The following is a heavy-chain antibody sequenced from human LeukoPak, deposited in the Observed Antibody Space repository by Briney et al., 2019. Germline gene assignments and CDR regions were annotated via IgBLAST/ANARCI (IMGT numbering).Heavy chain of an antibody. J-gene: IGHJ4*02. CDR1: GYTFTSYG. CDR3: ARDWSTGD. V-gene: IGHV1-18*01. CDR2: ISAYNGNT. D-gene: IGHD7-27*01. Sequence: ASVKVSCKASGYTFTSYGISWVRQAPGQGLEWMGWISAYNGNTTYVQKLQGRVTMARDTSTSTVYMELSSLRSEDTAVYYCARDWSTGDWGQGTLVTVSS.